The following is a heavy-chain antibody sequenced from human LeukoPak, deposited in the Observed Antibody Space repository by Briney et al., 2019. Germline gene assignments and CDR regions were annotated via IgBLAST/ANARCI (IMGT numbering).Heavy chain of an antibody. J-gene: IGHJ6*03. D-gene: IGHD3-22*01. CDR3: ARGIVSYMLDV. Sequence: ASVRVSCKASGYTFTGYYIHWVRQAPGQGLERMGWINPNTGVTNYAQKFQGRVTMTRDASVSTAYMELSSLNSDDTAVYYCARGIVSYMLDVWGKGTTVTVSS. CDR2: INPNTGVT. CDR1: GYTFTGYY. V-gene: IGHV1-2*02.